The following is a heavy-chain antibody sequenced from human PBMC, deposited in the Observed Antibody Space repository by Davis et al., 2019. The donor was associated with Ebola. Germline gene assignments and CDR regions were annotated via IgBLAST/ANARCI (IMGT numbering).Heavy chain of an antibody. Sequence: GGSLRLSCAASGFSFSSYDMNWVRQAPGKGLEWISCISTSGSGTTTYYADSVKGRFTISRDNAKNSLYLQMNNLRAEDTAVYYCASRYHYYSGSESWGQGTLVTVSS. J-gene: IGHJ4*02. CDR1: GFSFSSYD. CDR3: ASRYHYYSGSES. V-gene: IGHV3-48*03. D-gene: IGHD3-10*01. CDR2: ISTSGSGTTT.